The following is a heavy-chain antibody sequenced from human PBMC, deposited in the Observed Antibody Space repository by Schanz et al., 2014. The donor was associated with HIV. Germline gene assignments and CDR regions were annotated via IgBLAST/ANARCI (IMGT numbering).Heavy chain of an antibody. Sequence: QVQLVESGGGVVQPGRSLRLSCVASGFTFTTYGMHWVRQTPGKGLEWVAVISYDGSNKYYADSVKGRFTISRDNSKNTLYLQMNSLRAEDTAVYYCAKDGSWEAFDAFDIWGQGTMVTVSS. J-gene: IGHJ3*02. V-gene: IGHV3-30*18. CDR2: ISYDGSNK. CDR3: AKDGSWEAFDAFDI. D-gene: IGHD1-26*01. CDR1: GFTFTTYG.